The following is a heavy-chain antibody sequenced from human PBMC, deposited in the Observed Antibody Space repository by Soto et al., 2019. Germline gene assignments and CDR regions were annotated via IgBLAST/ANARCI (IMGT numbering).Heavy chain of an antibody. D-gene: IGHD5-12*01. Sequence: EVQLLESGGDLVQPGGSLRLSCAASGFTFSNSAMSWVRQTPGKGLEWVSLIRGGGGPTNYADSVKGRFTVSRDNSNNMLFLQMSSLRADDTAVYYCVKDFRVGYDWTHDWGQGTLVTVSS. CDR1: GFTFSNSA. CDR3: VKDFRVGYDWTHD. V-gene: IGHV3-23*01. J-gene: IGHJ4*02. CDR2: IRGGGGPT.